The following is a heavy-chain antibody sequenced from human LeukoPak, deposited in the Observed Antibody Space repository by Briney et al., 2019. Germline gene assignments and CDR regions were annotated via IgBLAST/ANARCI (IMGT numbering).Heavy chain of an antibody. CDR3: ARDRPPSSSGYYSLGGAFDI. J-gene: IGHJ3*02. D-gene: IGHD3-22*01. Sequence: PGGSLRLSCAASGFTFSSYGMHWVRQAPGKGLEWVAVIWYDGSNKYYADSVKGRFTISRDNSKNTLYLQMNSLRAEDTAVYYCARDRPPSSSGYYSLGGAFDIWGQGTMATVSS. V-gene: IGHV3-33*01. CDR2: IWYDGSNK. CDR1: GFTFSSYG.